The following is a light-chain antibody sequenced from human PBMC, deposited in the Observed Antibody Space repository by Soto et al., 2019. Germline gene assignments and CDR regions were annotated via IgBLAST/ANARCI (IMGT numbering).Light chain of an antibody. CDR2: GAS. J-gene: IGKJ2*01. CDR1: QSISSYY. V-gene: IGKV3-20*01. CDR3: QHYGSSPYT. Sequence: EIGLTQSPGTLSLSPGERATLSCRASQSISSYYLGWYQQKPGQAPRLLSYGASSRATGIPDRFSGSGSGTDFTLSMRRLEPEDFAVYTGQHYGSSPYTFGQGTKVEIK.